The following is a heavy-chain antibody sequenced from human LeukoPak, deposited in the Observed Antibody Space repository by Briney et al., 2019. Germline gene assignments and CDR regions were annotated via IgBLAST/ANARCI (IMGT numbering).Heavy chain of an antibody. J-gene: IGHJ4*02. V-gene: IGHV4-34*01. CDR3: ARGQYRRDY. Sequence: SETLSLTCAVYGGSFSGYSWNWIRQPPGKGLEWIGEINHSGTTKYNPSLRSRVTISVDTSKNQFSLILTSVTAADTAVYYRARGQYRRDYWGQGTLVTVSS. D-gene: IGHD3-16*02. CDR1: GGSFSGYS. CDR2: INHSGTT.